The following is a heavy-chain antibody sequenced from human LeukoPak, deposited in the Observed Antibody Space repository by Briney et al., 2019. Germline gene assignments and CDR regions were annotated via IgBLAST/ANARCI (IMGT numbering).Heavy chain of an antibody. CDR2: ISNDGSKK. D-gene: IGHD5-18*01. V-gene: IGHV3-30*18. J-gene: IGHJ4*02. CDR1: GFTFSNYA. Sequence: GGSLRLSCAAPGFTFSNYAMSWVRQAPGKGLDWVAVISNDGSKKYYADSVKGRFTISRDNSKNTLSLQVSSLRTEDTAVYYCAKDRYSYAFEYSDSWGQGTLVTVSS. CDR3: AKDRYSYAFEYSDS.